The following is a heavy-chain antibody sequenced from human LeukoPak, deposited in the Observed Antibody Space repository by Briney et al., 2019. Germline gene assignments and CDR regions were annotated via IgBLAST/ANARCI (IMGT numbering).Heavy chain of an antibody. Sequence: ASVKVSCKASGYTFTGYYMNWVRQAPGQGLEWMGWINPNTGGTNNVQKFQGRVTMTRDTSISTAYMELSRLRSDDTAVYYCARSLVVVAVSYDSWGQGTLVTVSS. V-gene: IGHV1-2*02. D-gene: IGHD2-15*01. J-gene: IGHJ4*02. CDR1: GYTFTGYY. CDR2: INPNTGGT. CDR3: ARSLVVVAVSYDS.